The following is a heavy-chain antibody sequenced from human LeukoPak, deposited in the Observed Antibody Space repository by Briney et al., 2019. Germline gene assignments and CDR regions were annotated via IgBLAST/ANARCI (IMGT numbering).Heavy chain of an antibody. CDR2: KSGAGRD. CDR3: ARGLNYGGSGYYFDS. J-gene: IGHJ4*02. Sequence: ETLSLTCTVSGVSIRTYYWSWLRQPPGKGLEWIGYKSGAGRDLYNPSLKSRVTISVDASENQFSLSLRSVTAADTAVYYCARGLNYGGSGYYFDSWGPGTLVTVSS. CDR1: GVSIRTYY. D-gene: IGHD3-22*01. V-gene: IGHV4-4*08.